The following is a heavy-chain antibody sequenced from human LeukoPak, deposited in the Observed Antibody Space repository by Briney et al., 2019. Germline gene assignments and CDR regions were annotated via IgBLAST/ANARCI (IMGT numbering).Heavy chain of an antibody. D-gene: IGHD4-11*01. CDR2: LYTSGTT. Sequence: SETLSLTCTVSGGSISAHYWSWIRQPAGKGLEWIGRLYTSGTTRYNSSLKSRVTISLDTSNNQFSLKLRSVTAADTAVYYCARGHSIEPYYYYYYMDVWGKGTTVTVSS. CDR3: ARGHSIEPYYYYYYMDV. J-gene: IGHJ6*03. V-gene: IGHV4-4*07. CDR1: GGSISAHY.